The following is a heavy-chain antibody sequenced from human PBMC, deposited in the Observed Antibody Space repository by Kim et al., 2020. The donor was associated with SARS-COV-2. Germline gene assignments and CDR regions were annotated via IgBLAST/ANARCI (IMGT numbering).Heavy chain of an antibody. CDR1: GGSISSYY. D-gene: IGHD6-19*01. CDR2: IYYSGST. Sequence: SETLSLTCTVSGGSISSYYWSWIRQPPGKGLEWIGYIYYSGSTNYNPSLKSRVTISVDTSKNQFSLKLSSVTAADTAVYYCAREGYSSGWYYFDYWGQGT. CDR3: AREGYSSGWYYFDY. J-gene: IGHJ4*02. V-gene: IGHV4-59*01.